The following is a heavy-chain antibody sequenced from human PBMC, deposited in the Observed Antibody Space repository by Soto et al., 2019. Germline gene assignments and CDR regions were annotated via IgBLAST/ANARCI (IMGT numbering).Heavy chain of an antibody. CDR1: GFIFSSYA. CDR2: ITGSSDYT. Sequence: XGSLRLSGEASGFIFSSYAMNWVRQAPGKGLQWVSSITGSSDYTSYIASVKGRFTISRDNSKNTLYLQMNSLRAEDTAVYFCAKEQTTGAHYALDYWSQGTLVTVSS. J-gene: IGHJ4*02. V-gene: IGHV3-23*01. CDR3: AKEQTTGAHYALDY. D-gene: IGHD2-8*02.